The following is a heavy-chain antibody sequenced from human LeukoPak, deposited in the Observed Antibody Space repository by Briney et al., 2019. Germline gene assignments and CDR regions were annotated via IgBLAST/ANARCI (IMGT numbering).Heavy chain of an antibody. CDR2: IYYSGST. J-gene: IGHJ5*02. Sequence: SETPSLTCTVSGGSISSSSYYWGWIRQPPGKGLEWIGSIYYSGSTNYNPSLKSRVTISVDKSKNQFSLKLSSVTAADTAVYYCARLLLLHRFKNWFDPWGQGTLVTVSP. CDR3: ARLLLLHRFKNWFDP. V-gene: IGHV4-39*07. CDR1: GGSISSSSYY. D-gene: IGHD2-21*01.